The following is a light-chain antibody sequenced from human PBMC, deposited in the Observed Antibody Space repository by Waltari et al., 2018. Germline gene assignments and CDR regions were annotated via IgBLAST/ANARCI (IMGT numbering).Light chain of an antibody. CDR2: GAS. Sequence: EIVMPQSPATLSVSPGERATLSCMASQSVTINLAWYQQKPGQAPRLLIFGASTRATGVPARFSGSGSGTEFTLTISSLQSEDFAVYYCQQYNNWPSTFGTGTKVDIK. J-gene: IGKJ3*01. CDR1: QSVTIN. CDR3: QQYNNWPST. V-gene: IGKV3-15*01.